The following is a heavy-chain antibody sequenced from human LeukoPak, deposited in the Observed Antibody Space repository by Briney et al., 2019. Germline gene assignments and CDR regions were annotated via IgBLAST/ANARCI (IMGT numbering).Heavy chain of an antibody. CDR2: IKQDGSEK. CDR1: GFTFSSYW. Sequence: GGSLRLSCAASGFTFSSYWMSWVRQAPGKGLEWVADIKQDGSEKYYVDSVKGRFTISRDNAKSSLYLQMNSLRAEDTAVYYCARATRSSGWYTGFDYWGQGTLVTVSS. D-gene: IGHD6-19*01. J-gene: IGHJ4*02. CDR3: ARATRSSGWYTGFDY. V-gene: IGHV3-7*01.